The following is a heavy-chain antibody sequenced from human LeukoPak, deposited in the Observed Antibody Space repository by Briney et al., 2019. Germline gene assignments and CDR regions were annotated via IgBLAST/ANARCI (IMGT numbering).Heavy chain of an antibody. D-gene: IGHD6-19*01. CDR3: ARVMRYTSGSIDY. CDR2: ITSNGDRI. V-gene: IGHV3-64*01. J-gene: IGHJ4*02. CDR1: GCNFSSYT. Sequence: GGSLRLSCAASGCNFSSYTMQWVRQAPGKGLEYVSAITSNGDRIYYGNSVKGRFTISRDNSKNTLYLQMDSLRAEDMAVYYCARVMRYTSGSIDYWGQGTLVTVSS.